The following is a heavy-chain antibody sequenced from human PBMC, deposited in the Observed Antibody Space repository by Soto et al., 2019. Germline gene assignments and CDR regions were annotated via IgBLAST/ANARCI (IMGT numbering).Heavy chain of an antibody. V-gene: IGHV3-23*01. CDR1: GFTFSSYA. Sequence: GGSLRLSCAASGFTFSSYAMSWVRQAPGKGLEWVSAISGSGGSTYYADSVKGRFTISRDNSKNTLYLQMNSLRAEDTAVYYCAHSTSFVPRALDYWGQGTLVTVSS. CDR2: ISGSGGST. D-gene: IGHD4-4*01. J-gene: IGHJ4*02. CDR3: AHSTSFVPRALDY.